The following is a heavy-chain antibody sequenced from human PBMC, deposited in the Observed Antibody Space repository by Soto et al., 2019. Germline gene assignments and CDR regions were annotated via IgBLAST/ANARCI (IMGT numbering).Heavy chain of an antibody. Sequence: SETLSLTCTVSGGSVSNSNYYWGWIRQSPGKGLEWIGSVYYRGRSYSKSSVKSRVTISVDTSKSQFSLNVTSVTAADTAVYFCARGRYCLTGRCFPNWFDSWGQGTLVTVSS. V-gene: IGHV4-39*07. D-gene: IGHD2-15*01. CDR2: VYYRGRS. CDR1: GGSVSNSNYY. CDR3: ARGRYCLTGRCFPNWFDS. J-gene: IGHJ5*01.